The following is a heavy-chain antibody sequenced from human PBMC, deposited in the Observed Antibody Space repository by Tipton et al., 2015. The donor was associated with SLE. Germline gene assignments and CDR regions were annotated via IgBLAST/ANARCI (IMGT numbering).Heavy chain of an antibody. J-gene: IGHJ4*02. Sequence: TLSLTCAVYGGSFSGYYWSSIRQPPGKGLEWIGEINHSGSTNYNPSLKSRVTISVDTSKNQFSLKLSSVTAADTAVYYCATLVVPAATGYYFDYWGQGTLVPVSA. D-gene: IGHD2-2*01. CDR1: GGSFSGYY. CDR3: ATLVVPAATGYYFDY. V-gene: IGHV4-34*01. CDR2: INHSGST.